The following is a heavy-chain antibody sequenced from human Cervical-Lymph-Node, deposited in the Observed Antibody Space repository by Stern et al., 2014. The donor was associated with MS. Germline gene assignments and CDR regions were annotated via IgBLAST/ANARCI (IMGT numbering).Heavy chain of an antibody. D-gene: IGHD3-9*01. V-gene: IGHV4-4*02. J-gene: IGHJ4*02. CDR1: GGSILRTDW. CDR2: VYHSGYA. Sequence: QVQLQESGPGLVKPSGTLSLTCAVSGGSILRTDWWSWVRQPPGKGLEWIGGVYHSGYANYNTTLKSRVTISVDQSKNQFPLNLPSVTAADTALYYCASRTLTFPYYFDSWGQGTLVTVSS. CDR3: ASRTLTFPYYFDS.